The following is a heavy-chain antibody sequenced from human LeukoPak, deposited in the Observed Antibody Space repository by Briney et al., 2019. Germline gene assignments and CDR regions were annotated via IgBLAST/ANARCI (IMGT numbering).Heavy chain of an antibody. D-gene: IGHD4-17*01. CDR2: IYYSGST. CDR1: GGSISSSSYY. Sequence: PSETLSLTCTVSGGSISSSSYYWGWIRQPPGKGLEWIGSIYYSGSTYYNPSLKSRVTISVDTSKNQFSLKLSSVTAADTAVYYCVLRTVTSYSEGGYWGQGTLVTVSS. V-gene: IGHV4-39*01. J-gene: IGHJ4*02. CDR3: VLRTVTSYSEGGY.